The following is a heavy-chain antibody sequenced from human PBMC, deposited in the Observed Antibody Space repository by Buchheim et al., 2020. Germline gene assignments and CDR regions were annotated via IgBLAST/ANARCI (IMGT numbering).Heavy chain of an antibody. D-gene: IGHD3-10*01. J-gene: IGHJ6*02. Sequence: QVQLVQSGAEVKKPGASVKVSCKASGYTFTSYDINWVRQATGQGLEWMGWMNPNSGNTGYAQKFQGRVTMTRNNSISTAYMELSSLRSEDTAVYYCARRTYYYGSGSPFYYYDGMDVWGQGTT. CDR3: ARRTYYYGSGSPFYYYDGMDV. V-gene: IGHV1-8*01. CDR1: GYTFTSYD. CDR2: MNPNSGNT.